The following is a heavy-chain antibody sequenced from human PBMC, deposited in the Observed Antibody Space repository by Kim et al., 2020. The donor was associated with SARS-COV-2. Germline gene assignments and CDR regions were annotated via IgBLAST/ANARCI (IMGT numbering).Heavy chain of an antibody. J-gene: IGHJ4*02. Sequence: APKLQGRVTWTWDKSTGTPYMELRSLRSEDTAVYYCAREAAVAGRNFDYWGQGTLVAVSS. CDR3: AREAAVAGRNFDY. D-gene: IGHD6-19*01. V-gene: IGHV1-46*04.